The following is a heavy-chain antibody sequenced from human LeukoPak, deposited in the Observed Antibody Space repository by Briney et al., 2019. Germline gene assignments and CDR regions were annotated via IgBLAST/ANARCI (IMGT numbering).Heavy chain of an antibody. CDR1: GFTFDDYA. CDR2: ISWNSGSI. J-gene: IGHJ4*02. V-gene: IGHV3-9*01. CDR3: ARAPGQGPE. Sequence: SLRLSCAASGFTFDDYAMHWVRQAPGKGLEWVSGISWNSGSIGYADSVKGRFTISRDNAKNSLYLQMNSLRAEDAAVYYCARAPGQGPEWGQGTLVTVSS. D-gene: IGHD3-10*01.